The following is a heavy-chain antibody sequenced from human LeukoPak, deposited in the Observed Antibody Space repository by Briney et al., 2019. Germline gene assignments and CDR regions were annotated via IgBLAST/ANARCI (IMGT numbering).Heavy chain of an antibody. J-gene: IGHJ4*02. CDR2: ISSSSSYI. Sequence: GGSLRLSCAASGFTFSSYSMNWVRQAPGKGLEWVSSISSSSSYIYYADSVKGRFTISRDNAKNSLYLQMSSLRAEDTAVYYCATAPSYCGGDCYAQNWGQGTLVTVSS. D-gene: IGHD2-21*02. CDR3: ATAPSYCGGDCYAQN. CDR1: GFTFSSYS. V-gene: IGHV3-21*01.